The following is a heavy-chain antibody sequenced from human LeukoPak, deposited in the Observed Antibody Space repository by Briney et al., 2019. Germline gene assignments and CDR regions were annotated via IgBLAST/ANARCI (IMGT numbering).Heavy chain of an antibody. D-gene: IGHD3-16*01. V-gene: IGHV6-1*01. CDR1: GDSVSSNSAA. CDR2: TYYRSKWYN. CDR3: ARALGEVGELDY. J-gene: IGHJ4*02. Sequence: SQTLSLTCAISGDSVSSNSAAWNWIRQSPSRGLEWLGRTYYRSKWYNDYAVSVKGRIIINADTSKNQFSLQLNSVTPEDTAVYYCARALGEVGELDYWGQGTLVTVSS.